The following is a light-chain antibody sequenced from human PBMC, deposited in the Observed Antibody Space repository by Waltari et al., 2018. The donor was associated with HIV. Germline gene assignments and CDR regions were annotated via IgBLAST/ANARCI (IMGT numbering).Light chain of an antibody. CDR2: WAS. J-gene: IGKJ1*01. Sequence: DIVMTQSTDSLAVSLGERATINCKSSQSVLYSSNNENYLAWYQQKPGQPPKLLIYWASTRVSGVPDRFSGSGSGTDFTLTISSLQAEDVAVYYCQQYYSPPGCTFGQGTKVEIK. V-gene: IGKV4-1*01. CDR3: QQYYSPPGCT. CDR1: QSVLYSSNNENY.